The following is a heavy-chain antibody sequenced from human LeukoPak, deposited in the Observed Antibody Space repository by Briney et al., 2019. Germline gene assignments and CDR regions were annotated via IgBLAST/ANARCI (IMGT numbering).Heavy chain of an antibody. CDR2: INYSGST. CDR3: ARATVGPIDY. J-gene: IGHJ4*02. Sequence: PSETLSLTCAVSGGCISSSSYYWGWIRQPPGKGLEWIGSINYSGSTNYNPSLRSRVTLSVDTSKNQFSLKLSSVTAADTAVYYCARATVGPIDYWGQGTLVTVSS. D-gene: IGHD2-2*02. V-gene: IGHV4-39*07. CDR1: GGCISSSSYY.